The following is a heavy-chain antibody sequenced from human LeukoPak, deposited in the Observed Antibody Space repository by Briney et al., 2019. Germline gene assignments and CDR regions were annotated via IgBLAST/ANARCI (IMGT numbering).Heavy chain of an antibody. D-gene: IGHD1-26*01. CDR1: GFTFSSYW. CDR3: ARSRYTGSHFDY. Sequence: PGGSLRLFCAASGFTFSSYWVQWVRQAPGKGLVWISRINSDGSSLSYADSVKGRFTISRDNAKNTVYLQMNSLRAEDTAVYYCARSRYTGSHFDYWGQGTLVTVSS. V-gene: IGHV3-74*01. CDR2: INSDGSSL. J-gene: IGHJ4*02.